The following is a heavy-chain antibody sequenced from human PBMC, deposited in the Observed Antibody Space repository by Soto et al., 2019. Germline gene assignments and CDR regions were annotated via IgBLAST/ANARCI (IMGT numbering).Heavy chain of an antibody. CDR2: ISPSTSHI. J-gene: IGHJ6*02. CDR1: GFTFSSCT. CDR3: SGCSGVDCHQNYGMDV. D-gene: IGHD2-21*02. Sequence: EVHLVESGGGLVKPGGSLRLSCAVSGFTFSSCTMNWVRQAPGKGLEWVSSISPSTSHIYYADSVKGRFTISRDNAKNSLVLQMNSLRAEDTDVYYCSGCSGVDCHQNYGMDVWGQGTTVTVSS. V-gene: IGHV3-21*01.